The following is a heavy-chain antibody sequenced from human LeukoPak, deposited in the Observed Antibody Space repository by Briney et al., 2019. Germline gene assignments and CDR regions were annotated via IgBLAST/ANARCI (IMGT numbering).Heavy chain of an antibody. CDR1: GGSISSGGYY. V-gene: IGHV4-31*03. CDR3: ARLPSVGDYRLFDY. Sequence: SETLSLTCTVSGGSISSGGYYWTWIRQHPGEGLEWIAYIHHSGDTYYNPSLKSRVTISVDTSKNQFSLKLSSVTAADTAVYYCARLPSVGDYRLFDYWGQGTLVTVSS. D-gene: IGHD4-17*01. CDR2: IHHSGDT. J-gene: IGHJ4*02.